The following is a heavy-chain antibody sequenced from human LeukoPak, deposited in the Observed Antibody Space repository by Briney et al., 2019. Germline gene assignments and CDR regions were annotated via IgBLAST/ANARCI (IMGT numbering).Heavy chain of an antibody. CDR2: ISYDGSNK. D-gene: IGHD4-17*01. J-gene: IGHJ6*02. CDR1: GFTFSSYD. CDR3: ARNAYGAQTPSDV. V-gene: IGHV3-30*03. Sequence: PGGSPRLSCAASGFTFSSYDMHWVRQAPGKGLEWVAVISYDGSNKNYADSVKGRFTISRDNAKNSLYLQMNSLRAEDTAVYYCARNAYGAQTPSDVWGQGTTVTVSS.